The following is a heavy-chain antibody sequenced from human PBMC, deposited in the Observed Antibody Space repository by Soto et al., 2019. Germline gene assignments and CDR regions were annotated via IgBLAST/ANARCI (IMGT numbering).Heavy chain of an antibody. V-gene: IGHV4-4*02. CDR1: GGSISSSNW. CDR2: MYDTGSA. D-gene: IGHD4-17*01. J-gene: IGHJ4*02. CDR3: AGKGLITTVVEAFPY. Sequence: QVQLQESGPGLVKPSGTLSLTCSVSGGSISSSNWWSWVRQPPGKGLEWSGEMYDTGSANYNPSLKRRPTTSIDKSKHQFFLRLNSVTAADTAVYYCAGKGLITTVVEAFPYWGQGLLVTLSS.